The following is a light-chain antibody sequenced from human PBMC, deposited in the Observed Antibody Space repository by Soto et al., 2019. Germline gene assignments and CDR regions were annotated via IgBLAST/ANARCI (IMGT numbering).Light chain of an antibody. Sequence: QSVLTQPPSVSGAPGQRVTISCTGTNSNIGADCGVACYQHFPGTPPKLLIYNNNNRPSGVPARFSGSKSATSASLAISGLQPADEADYYCQSYDTNVVGLVFGPGTKVTVL. V-gene: IGLV1-40*01. CDR1: NSNIGADCG. J-gene: IGLJ3*02. CDR2: NNN. CDR3: QSYDTNVVGLV.